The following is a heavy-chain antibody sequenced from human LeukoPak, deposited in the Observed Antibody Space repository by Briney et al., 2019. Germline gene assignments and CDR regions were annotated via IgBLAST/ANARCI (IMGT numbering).Heavy chain of an antibody. J-gene: IGHJ4*02. CDR3: AKDRGTGWYVSFDY. D-gene: IGHD6-19*01. V-gene: IGHV3-23*01. CDR2: VSGSGRNT. CDR1: GFTFSNYA. Sequence: GSLRLSCAGSGFTFSNYATTWVRRAPGKGLEWASSVSGSGRNTFYPDSVEGRFTISRDNSKNTLYLQMNSLRAEDTAIYYCAKDRGTGWYVSFDYWGQGTLVTVSS.